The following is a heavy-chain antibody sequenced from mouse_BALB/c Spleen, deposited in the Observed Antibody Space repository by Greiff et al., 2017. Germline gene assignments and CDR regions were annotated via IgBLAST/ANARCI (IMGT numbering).Heavy chain of an antibody. V-gene: IGHV5-9-4*01. D-gene: IGHD2-4*01. CDR2: ISSGGSYT. J-gene: IGHJ4*01. Sequence: EVHLVESGGGLVKPGGSLKLSCAASGFTFSSYAMSWVRQSPEKRLEWVAEISSGGSYTYYPDTVTGRFTISRDNAKNTLYLEMSSLRSEDTAMYYCARAYDYDYAMDYWGQGTSVTVSS. CDR1: GFTFSSYA. CDR3: ARAYDYDYAMDY.